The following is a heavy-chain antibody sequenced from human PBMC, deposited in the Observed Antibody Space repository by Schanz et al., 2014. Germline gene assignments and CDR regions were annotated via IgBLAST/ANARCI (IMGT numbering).Heavy chain of an antibody. CDR1: GFTVSSHY. J-gene: IGHJ3*02. Sequence: EQVLESGGGFVQPGGSLRLSCAASGFTVSSHYMSWVRQAPGKGLEWVAVIYSGGSTFYTDSVKGRFTISRDNSKNTLYLQMNSLIAEDTAVYYCAKCIGWYGRCAFDIWGQGTMVTVSS. CDR3: AKCIGWYGRCAFDI. CDR2: IYSGGST. D-gene: IGHD6-19*01. V-gene: IGHV3-53*01.